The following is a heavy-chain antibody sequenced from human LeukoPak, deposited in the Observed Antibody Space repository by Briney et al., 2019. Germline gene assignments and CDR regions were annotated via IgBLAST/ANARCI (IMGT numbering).Heavy chain of an antibody. J-gene: IGHJ4*02. CDR2: ITGSDDET. CDR3: AKGPRLNSGHHPDY. V-gene: IGHV3-23*01. D-gene: IGHD2-15*01. Sequence: PGGSLRLSCAASGFTFTSAAMTWVRQAPGKGLEWVSTITGSDDETYYADSVKGRFTISRDYSKNALHLQMSSLRVEDTAIYYCAKGPRLNSGHHPDYWGQGTLVTVSS. CDR1: GFTFTSAA.